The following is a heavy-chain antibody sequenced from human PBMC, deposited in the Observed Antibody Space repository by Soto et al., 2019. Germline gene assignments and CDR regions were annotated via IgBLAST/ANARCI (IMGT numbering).Heavy chain of an antibody. J-gene: IGHJ4*01. CDR2: MYYIGTT. D-gene: IGHD5-12*01. V-gene: IGHV4-39*01. CDR1: AGSSSSISYY. CDR3: ASPRRDGYNLDY. Sequence: SETLSITCTVSAGSSSSISYYWGWIRQPPGKGLEWIGSMYYIGTTYYNPSLKSRVTISIDTSKNQFSLKLSSVTAADTAMYYCASPRRDGYNLDYWGHGTLVTVSS.